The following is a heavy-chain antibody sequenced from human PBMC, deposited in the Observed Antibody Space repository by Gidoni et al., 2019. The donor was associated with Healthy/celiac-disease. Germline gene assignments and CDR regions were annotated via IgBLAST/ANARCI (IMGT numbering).Heavy chain of an antibody. J-gene: IGHJ4*02. Sequence: QVQLQESGPGLVKPSETLSLTCTVSGGSISSYYWSWIRQPPGKGLEWIGYIYYSGSTNYNPSLKSRVTISVDTSKNQFSLKLSSVTAADTAVYYCARTYGGNSRKYFDYWGQGTLVTVSS. CDR2: IYYSGST. CDR3: ARTYGGNSRKYFDY. V-gene: IGHV4-59*01. D-gene: IGHD4-17*01. CDR1: GGSISSYY.